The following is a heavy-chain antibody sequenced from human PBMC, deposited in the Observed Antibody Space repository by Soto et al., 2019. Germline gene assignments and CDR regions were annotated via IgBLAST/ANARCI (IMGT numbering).Heavy chain of an antibody. V-gene: IGHV3-73*01. CDR3: TNFNSGYQDY. D-gene: IGHD3-22*01. Sequence: PGGSLRLSCAASGFAFSGCEMHWVRQTSGKGLEWIGRIRDKPNSYATTYAASVKGRFTISRDDSKNTAYLHMNSLKSEDTALYYCTNFNSGYQDYWGQGTLVTVSS. J-gene: IGHJ4*02. CDR1: GFAFSGCE. CDR2: IRDKPNSYAT.